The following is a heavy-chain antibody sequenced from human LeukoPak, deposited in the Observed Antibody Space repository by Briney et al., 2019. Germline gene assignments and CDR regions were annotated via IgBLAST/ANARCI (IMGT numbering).Heavy chain of an antibody. CDR2: IYTSGST. J-gene: IGHJ6*04. Sequence: TSETLSLTCTVSGGSISSYYWSWIRQPAGKGLEWIGRIYTSGSTNYNPSLKSRVTISVDTSKNQFSLKLSSVTAADTAVYYCASARTTAFMDVWGKGTTVTVSS. D-gene: IGHD2-2*01. CDR3: ASARTTAFMDV. V-gene: IGHV4-4*07. CDR1: GGSISSYY.